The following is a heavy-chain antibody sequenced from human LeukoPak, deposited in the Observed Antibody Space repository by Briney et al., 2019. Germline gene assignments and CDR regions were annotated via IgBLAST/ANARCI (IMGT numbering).Heavy chain of an antibody. CDR1: GGSISSYY. J-gene: IGHJ3*02. CDR3: ARDECSVFRSSTSCILGGAFDI. CDR2: IYTSGST. Sequence: SETLSLTCTVSGGSISSYYWSWIRQPAGKGLEWIGRIYTSGSTNYNPSLKSRVTMSVDTSKNQFSLKLSSVTAADTAVYYCARDECSVFRSSTSCILGGAFDIWGQGTMVTVSS. V-gene: IGHV4-4*07. D-gene: IGHD2-2*01.